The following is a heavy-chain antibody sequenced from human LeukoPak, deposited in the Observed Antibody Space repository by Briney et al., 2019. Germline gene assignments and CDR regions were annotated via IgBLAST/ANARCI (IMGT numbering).Heavy chain of an antibody. V-gene: IGHV1-58*01. D-gene: IGHD3-10*01. CDR2: IVVGSGNT. Sequence: GTSVKVSCKASGFTFTSSAVQWVRQARGQRLDWIGWIVVGSGNTNYAQKFQERVTITRDMSTSTAYMELSSLRSEDTAVYYCAAGVNVWFGELYRLDYWGQGTLVTVSS. CDR3: AAGVNVWFGELYRLDY. J-gene: IGHJ4*02. CDR1: GFTFTSSA.